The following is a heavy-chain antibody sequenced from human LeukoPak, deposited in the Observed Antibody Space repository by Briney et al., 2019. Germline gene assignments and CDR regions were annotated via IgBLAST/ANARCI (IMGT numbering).Heavy chain of an antibody. CDR3: AREDRFGYNYAYGLDV. V-gene: IGHV3-74*01. D-gene: IGHD3-16*01. CDR2: MNSDGSDT. CDR1: GLTFNKYW. J-gene: IGHJ6*02. Sequence: PGGTLRLSCAASGLTFNKYWMHWVRHTPGKGLVWVTRMNSDGSDTTYADSVKGRFTISRDNAKNTLYLQMNSLRAEDTAVYYCAREDRFGYNYAYGLDVWGPGTTVTVS.